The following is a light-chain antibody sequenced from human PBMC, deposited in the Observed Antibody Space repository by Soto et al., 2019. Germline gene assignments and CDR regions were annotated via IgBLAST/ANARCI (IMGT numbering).Light chain of an antibody. CDR1: QSVSSTY. Sequence: EIVLTQSPGTLSLPPGERATLSCRASQSVSSTYLAWYQQRPGQAPRLLIYGASSRATGIPDRFSGSGSGTDFTLTISRLEPEDFAVYLCQQYGSAPYTFGQGTKLDIK. CDR3: QQYGSAPYT. CDR2: GAS. J-gene: IGKJ2*01. V-gene: IGKV3-20*01.